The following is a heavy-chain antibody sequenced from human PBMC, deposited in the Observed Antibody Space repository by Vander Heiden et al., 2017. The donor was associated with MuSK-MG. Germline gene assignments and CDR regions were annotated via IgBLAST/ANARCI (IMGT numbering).Heavy chain of an antibody. Sequence: QVQLVQSGAEVKKPGSSVKVSCKASGGTFSSYAISWVRQAPGQGLGWMGGIIPILGIANYAQKFQGRVTMTADKSTSTAYMELSRLRSEETAVYYCARKGYCSSTSCRTDYYYYMDVGCKVTTVTVS. CDR3: ARKGYCSSTSCRTDYYYYMDV. V-gene: IGHV1-69*10. J-gene: IGHJ6*03. CDR1: GGTFSSYA. D-gene: IGHD2-2*01. CDR2: IIPILGIA.